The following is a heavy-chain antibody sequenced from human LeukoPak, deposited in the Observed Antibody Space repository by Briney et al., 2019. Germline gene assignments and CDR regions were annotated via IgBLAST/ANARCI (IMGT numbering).Heavy chain of an antibody. Sequence: SETLSLTCAVYGGSFSGYYWSWIRQPPGKGLEWIGEINHSGSTNYNPSLKSRVTISVDTSKNQFSLKLSSVTAADTAVYYCARARTHQADYWGQGTLVTVSS. J-gene: IGHJ4*02. CDR2: INHSGST. V-gene: IGHV4-34*01. CDR3: ARARTHQADY. CDR1: GGSFSGYY.